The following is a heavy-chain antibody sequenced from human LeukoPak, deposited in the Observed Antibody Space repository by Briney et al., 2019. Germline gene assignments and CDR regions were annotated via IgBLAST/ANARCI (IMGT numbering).Heavy chain of an antibody. J-gene: IGHJ3*02. V-gene: IGHV3-33*01. Sequence: GGSLRLSCAPSRFTFSSYVMHRVRQAPGKGLEWVAVIWNDGSNKYFADSVKGRFTISRDSSKNTLYLQMNSLRAEDTAVYYCASATGDNDAFDIWGQGTMVTVSS. CDR2: IWNDGSNK. CDR3: ASATGDNDAFDI. D-gene: IGHD7-27*01. CDR1: RFTFSSYV.